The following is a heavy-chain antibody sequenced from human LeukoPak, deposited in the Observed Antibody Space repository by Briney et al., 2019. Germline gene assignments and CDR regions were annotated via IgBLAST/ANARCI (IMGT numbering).Heavy chain of an antibody. D-gene: IGHD3-10*01. V-gene: IGHV4-59*01. CDR3: ARMGVRGVIIH. Sequence: SETLSLTCTVSGGSISSYYWSWIRQPPGKGLEWIGYNYYSGSTNYNPSLKSRVTISVDTSKNQFSLKLSSVTAADTAVYYCARMGVRGVIIHWGQGTLVTVSS. J-gene: IGHJ4*02. CDR2: NYYSGST. CDR1: GGSISSYY.